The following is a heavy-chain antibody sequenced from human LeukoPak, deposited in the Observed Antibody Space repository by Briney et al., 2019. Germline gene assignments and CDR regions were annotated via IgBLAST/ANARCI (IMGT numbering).Heavy chain of an antibody. CDR2: MSPNSGNT. Sequence: ASVKVSCKASGYTFTSYDINWVRQATGQGLEWMGWMSPNSGNTGYAQKFQGRVTMTRNTSISTAYMELSSLRSEDTAVYYCARGRPKVYSSANWFDPWGQGTLVTVSS. CDR1: GYTFTSYD. V-gene: IGHV1-8*01. D-gene: IGHD6-25*01. J-gene: IGHJ5*02. CDR3: ARGRPKVYSSANWFDP.